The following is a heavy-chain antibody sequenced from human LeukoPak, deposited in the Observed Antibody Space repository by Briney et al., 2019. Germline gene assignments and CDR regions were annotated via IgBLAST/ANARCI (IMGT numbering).Heavy chain of an antibody. D-gene: IGHD1-26*01. CDR1: GYTFTNYG. Sequence: ASVKVSCKASGYTFTNYGISWVRPPPGQGLEWMGWISAYNGNTNCPHKLQGRVTMTTDTSTSTAYMELRRLRSDDTAVYYCASVGATDHRYYYYGMDVWGQGTTVTVSS. J-gene: IGHJ6*02. CDR2: ISAYNGNT. CDR3: ASVGATDHRYYYYGMDV. V-gene: IGHV1-18*01.